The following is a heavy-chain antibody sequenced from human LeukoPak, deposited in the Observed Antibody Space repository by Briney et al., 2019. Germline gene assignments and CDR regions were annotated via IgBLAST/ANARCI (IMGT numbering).Heavy chain of an antibody. V-gene: IGHV1-18*01. CDR2: ISAYNGNA. Sequence: ASVKVSCKASGYTFTSYGISWVRQAPGQGLEWMGWISAYNGNANYAQKLQGRVTMTTDTSTSTAYMELRSLRSDDTAVYYCASLYCSGGSCYGGRDAFDIWGQGTMATVSS. CDR1: GYTFTSYG. CDR3: ASLYCSGGSCYGGRDAFDI. D-gene: IGHD2-15*01. J-gene: IGHJ3*02.